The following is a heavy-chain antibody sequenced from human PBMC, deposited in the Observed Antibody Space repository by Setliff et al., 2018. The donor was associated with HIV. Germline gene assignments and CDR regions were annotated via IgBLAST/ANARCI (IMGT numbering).Heavy chain of an antibody. CDR3: ARDSDYYGSGAYYNPLGY. J-gene: IGHJ4*02. Sequence: SETLSLTCTVSGGSISSGSYFWTWIRQPAGKGLEWIGHVYTSGSTNYNPSLKSRVSISVDMSKNQFSLKLTSVTAADTAVYYCARDSDYYGSGAYYNPLGYWGQGTLVTVSS. CDR2: VYTSGST. V-gene: IGHV4-61*09. CDR1: GGSISSGSYF. D-gene: IGHD3-10*01.